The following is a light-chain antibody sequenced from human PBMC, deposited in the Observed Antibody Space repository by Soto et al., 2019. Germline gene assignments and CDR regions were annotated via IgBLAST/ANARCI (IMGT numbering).Light chain of an antibody. CDR1: QSVSDN. V-gene: IGKV3-15*01. CDR2: GAS. Sequence: EIVMTQSPATLSVSPGERVILSCRASQSVSDNLAWYQQKPGQAPRLLIYGASTRATTIPARFSGSGSGTEFTLTISSLQSEDFAVYYCQQSNKWPYTFGQVTRLDIK. J-gene: IGKJ2*01. CDR3: QQSNKWPYT.